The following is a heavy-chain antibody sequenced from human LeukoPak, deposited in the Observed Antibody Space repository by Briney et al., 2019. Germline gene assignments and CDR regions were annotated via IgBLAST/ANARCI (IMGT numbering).Heavy chain of an antibody. CDR2: IYYSGST. D-gene: IGHD2-15*01. CDR3: ARAAAFDI. CDR1: GGSISSSSYY. V-gene: IGHV4-39*01. J-gene: IGHJ3*02. Sequence: SETLSLTCTVSGGSISSSSYYWGCIRQPPGKGLEWIGSIYYSGSTYYNPSLKSRVTISVDTSKNQFSLKLSSVTAADTAVYYCARAAAFDIWGQGTMVTVSS.